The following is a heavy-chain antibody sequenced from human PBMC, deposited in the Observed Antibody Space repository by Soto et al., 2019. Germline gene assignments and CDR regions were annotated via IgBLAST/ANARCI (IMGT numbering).Heavy chain of an antibody. V-gene: IGHV3-21*01. J-gene: IGHJ4*02. CDR2: ISSSSSYI. CDR1: GFSRGSYN. CDR3: TTSSFYFDY. D-gene: IGHD2-2*01. Sequence: PGGSLRLSCAALGFSRGSYNMNWVRQAPGKGLEWVSSISSSSSYIYYADSVKGRFTISRDNAKNSLYLQMNSLRAADTAVYYCTTSSFYFDYWGQGTLVTVSS.